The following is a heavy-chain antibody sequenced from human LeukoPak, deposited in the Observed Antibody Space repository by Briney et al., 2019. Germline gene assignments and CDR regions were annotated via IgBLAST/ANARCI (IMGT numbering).Heavy chain of an antibody. CDR2: IWYDGTYE. CDR1: GLAFKNYG. Sequence: PGGSLRLSCVASGLAFKNYGVHWVRQAPGKGLEWVAVIWYDGTYEYYGDSVKGRFAISRDNSKNTVYLQMNSLRAEDTAVYFCASDGSGLAVRGWFDSWGQGTVVTVSS. D-gene: IGHD3-10*01. J-gene: IGHJ5*02. V-gene: IGHV3-33*01. CDR3: ASDGSGLAVRGWFDS.